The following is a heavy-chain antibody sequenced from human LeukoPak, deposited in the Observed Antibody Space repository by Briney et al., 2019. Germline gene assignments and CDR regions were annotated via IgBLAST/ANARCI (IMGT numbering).Heavy chain of an antibody. J-gene: IGHJ6*02. CDR3: ARDRGGDCYLGPGYCPYYYYGMDV. V-gene: IGHV3-23*01. CDR2: ISGSGGST. Sequence: GGSLRLSCAASGVTLSSFAMSWARQAPGKGLEWVSAISGSGGSTYYADSVKGRFTISRDNSKNTLYLQMNSLRAEDTAVYYCARDRGGDCYLGPGYCPYYYYGMDVWGQGTTVTVSS. D-gene: IGHD2-21*02. CDR1: GVTLSSFA.